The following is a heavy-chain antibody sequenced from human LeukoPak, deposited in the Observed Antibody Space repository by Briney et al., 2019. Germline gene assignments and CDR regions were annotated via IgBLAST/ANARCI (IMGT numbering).Heavy chain of an antibody. Sequence: SETLSSTCTVSDGSIISSNYYWGWIRQPPGRGLEWIGSIYYSGSPFYNPSLKSRVTISVDTSNNQFSLRLNSVTAADTAVYYCARPGRSGAGTNHMDVWGKGTTVTVSS. CDR2: IYYSGSP. V-gene: IGHV4-39*01. CDR1: DGSIISSNYY. J-gene: IGHJ6*03. CDR3: ARPGRSGAGTNHMDV. D-gene: IGHD3-3*01.